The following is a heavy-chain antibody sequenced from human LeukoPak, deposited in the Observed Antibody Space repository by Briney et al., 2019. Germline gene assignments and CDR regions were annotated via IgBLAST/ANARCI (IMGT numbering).Heavy chain of an antibody. CDR1: GGTSSSYA. V-gene: IGHV1-69*06. CDR3: ASTSGPGSYLVDY. Sequence: SVKVSCKASGGTSSSYAISWVRQAPGQGLEWMGGIIPIFGTANYAQKFQGRVTITADKSTSTAYMELSSLRSEDTAVYYCASTSGPGSYLVDYWGQGTLVTVSS. CDR2: IIPIFGTA. D-gene: IGHD3-10*01. J-gene: IGHJ4*02.